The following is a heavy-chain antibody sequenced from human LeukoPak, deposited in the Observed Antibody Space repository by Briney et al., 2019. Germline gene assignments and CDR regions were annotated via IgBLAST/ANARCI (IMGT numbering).Heavy chain of an antibody. Sequence: GGSLRLSCAASGFTFSSYGMHWVRQAPGKGLEWVAVIWYDGSNKYYADSVKGRFTISRDNSKNTLYLQMNSLRAEDTAVYYCARDGRYCTSTSCYSSDAFDIWGQGTMVAVSS. J-gene: IGHJ3*02. V-gene: IGHV3-33*01. CDR1: GFTFSSYG. CDR2: IWYDGSNK. CDR3: ARDGRYCTSTSCYSSDAFDI. D-gene: IGHD2-2*01.